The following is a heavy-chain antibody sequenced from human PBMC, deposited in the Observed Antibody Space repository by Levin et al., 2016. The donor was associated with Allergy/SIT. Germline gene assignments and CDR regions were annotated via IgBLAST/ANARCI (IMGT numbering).Heavy chain of an antibody. CDR1: GFTFGDYA. V-gene: IGHV3-33*01. D-gene: IGHD1-14*01. J-gene: IGHJ6*02. CDR3: AREGERDQSEPVYYYYYGMDV. CDR2: IWYDGSNK. Sequence: GESLKISCTASGFTFGDYAMSWVRQAPGKGLEWVAVIWYDGSNKYYADSVKGRFTISRDNSKNTLYLQMNSLRAEDTAVYYCAREGERDQSEPVYYYYYGMDVWGQGTTVTVSS.